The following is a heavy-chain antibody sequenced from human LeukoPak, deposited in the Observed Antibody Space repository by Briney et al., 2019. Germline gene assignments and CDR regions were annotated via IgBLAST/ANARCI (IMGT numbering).Heavy chain of an antibody. Sequence: SGTLSLTCTVSGGSISSGDYYWSWIRQPPGKGLEWIGYIYYSGSTYYNPSLKSRVTISVDTSKNQFSLKLSSVTAADTAVYYCTRDLTRYDILTGPMGYFDHWGQGTLVSVSS. CDR1: GGSISSGDYY. D-gene: IGHD3-9*01. V-gene: IGHV4-30-4*01. CDR2: IYYSGST. CDR3: TRDLTRYDILTGPMGYFDH. J-gene: IGHJ4*02.